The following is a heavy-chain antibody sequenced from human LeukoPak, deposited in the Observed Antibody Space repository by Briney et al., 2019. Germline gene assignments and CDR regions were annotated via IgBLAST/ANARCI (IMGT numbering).Heavy chain of an antibody. J-gene: IGHJ5*02. V-gene: IGHV1-18*01. D-gene: IGHD3-16*01. Sequence: GASVKVSCKASGYTFSSYGISWVRQAPGQGLEWMGWISAYNGNTNFAQEFQGRVTMTRDTSISTAYMELSRLTSDDTAVYYCARDFGYHTTYNWFDPWGQGTLVTVSS. CDR1: GYTFSSYG. CDR3: ARDFGYHTTYNWFDP. CDR2: ISAYNGNT.